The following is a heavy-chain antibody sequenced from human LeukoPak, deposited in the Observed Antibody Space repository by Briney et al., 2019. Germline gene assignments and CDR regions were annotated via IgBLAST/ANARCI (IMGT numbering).Heavy chain of an antibody. D-gene: IGHD3-10*01. CDR2: ISGSGDYT. CDR1: GFTFSSHG. V-gene: IGHV3-23*01. CDR3: ARVYYGSGSLHYYYYYMDV. J-gene: IGHJ6*03. Sequence: PGGTLRLSCAASGFTFSSHGMSWVRQAPGKGLEWVSTISGSGDYTYYADSVKGRFTISRDNSKNTLYLQMNSLRAEDTAVYYCARVYYGSGSLHYYYYYMDVWGKGTTVTISS.